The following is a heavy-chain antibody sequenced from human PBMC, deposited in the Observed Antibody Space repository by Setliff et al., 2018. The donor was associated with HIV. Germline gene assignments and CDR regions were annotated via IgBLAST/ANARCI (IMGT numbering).Heavy chain of an antibody. D-gene: IGHD2-15*01. J-gene: IGHJ4*02. CDR3: ARGAPGRSCSGGSCSYFDY. Sequence: ASVKVSCKASGYTFASLDINWVRQATGQGPEWMGWLNPTSGNTGSAQRFQGRVTMTRNTSISIAYMELSNLRSEDTAVYYCARGAPGRSCSGGSCSYFDYWGQGTLVTVSS. CDR1: GYTFASLD. V-gene: IGHV1-8*01. CDR2: LNPTSGNT.